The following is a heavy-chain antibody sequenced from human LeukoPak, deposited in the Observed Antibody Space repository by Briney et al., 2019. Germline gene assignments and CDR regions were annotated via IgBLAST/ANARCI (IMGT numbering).Heavy chain of an antibody. CDR3: ARGELGYCSSTSCSWFDP. J-gene: IGHJ5*02. V-gene: IGHV4-59*01. CDR1: GGSTSSYY. Sequence: SETLSLTCTVSGGSTSSYYWSWIRQPPGKGLEWIGYIYYSGSTNYNPSLKSRVTISVDTSKNQFSLKLSSVTAADTAVYYCARGELGYCSSTSCSWFDPWGQGTLVTVSS. D-gene: IGHD2-2*01. CDR2: IYYSGST.